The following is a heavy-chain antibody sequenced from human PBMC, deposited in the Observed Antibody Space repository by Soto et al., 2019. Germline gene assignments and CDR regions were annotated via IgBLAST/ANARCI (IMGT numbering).Heavy chain of an antibody. CDR3: ARREYYPSGTHYTLFRQTGFDS. D-gene: IGHD3-10*01. Sequence: SETLSLTCTVSGGSISSSNYYWGWIRQPPGKGLEWIGNIYYSGSTYYNPSLKSRVTISVDTSKNQFSLKVSSVTAADTAVYYCARREYYPSGTHYTLFRQTGFDSWGPGTLVTVSS. J-gene: IGHJ4*02. V-gene: IGHV4-39*01. CDR1: GGSISSSNYY. CDR2: IYYSGST.